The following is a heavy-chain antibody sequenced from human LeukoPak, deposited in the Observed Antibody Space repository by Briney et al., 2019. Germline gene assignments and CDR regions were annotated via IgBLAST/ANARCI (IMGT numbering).Heavy chain of an antibody. CDR1: GGSFSYYY. D-gene: IGHD6-13*01. V-gene: IGHV4-34*01. CDR2: INHSGST. CDR3: ARGRGLSAAAGRLSP. J-gene: IGHJ5*02. Sequence: SETLSLTCAVYGGSFSYYYWSWIRQPPGKGLEWIGEINHSGSTNYNPSLKSRVTISVDTSKNQFSLKLSSVTAAGTAVYYCARGRGLSAAAGRLSPWGQGTLATVSS.